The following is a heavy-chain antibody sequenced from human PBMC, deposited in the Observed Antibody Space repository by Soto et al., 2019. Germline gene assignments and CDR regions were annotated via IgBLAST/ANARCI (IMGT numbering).Heavy chain of an antibody. CDR3: AKDPESASYPDY. Sequence: QVQLVESGGGVVQPGRSLRLSCAASGFTFSSYGMHWVRQAPGKGLEWVAVISYDGSNKYYADSVKGRFTISRDNSKNTLYLQMNSLRAEDTAVYYCAKDPESASYPDYWGQGTLVTVSS. V-gene: IGHV3-30*18. CDR1: GFTFSSYG. CDR2: ISYDGSNK. J-gene: IGHJ4*02. D-gene: IGHD1-26*01.